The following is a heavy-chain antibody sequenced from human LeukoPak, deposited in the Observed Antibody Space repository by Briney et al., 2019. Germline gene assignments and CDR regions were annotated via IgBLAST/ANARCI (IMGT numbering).Heavy chain of an antibody. CDR1: GFTFSDYY. CDR3: ARDGAWDIVVPPYYYGMDV. Sequence: PGGSLRLSCAASGFTFSDYYMSWICQAPGKGLEWVSYISSSSSYTNYADSVKGRFTISTDNAKNSLYLQMNSLRAEDTAVYYCARDGAWDIVVPPYYYGMDVWGKGTTVTVSS. J-gene: IGHJ6*04. D-gene: IGHD2-15*01. CDR2: ISSSSSYT. V-gene: IGHV3-11*06.